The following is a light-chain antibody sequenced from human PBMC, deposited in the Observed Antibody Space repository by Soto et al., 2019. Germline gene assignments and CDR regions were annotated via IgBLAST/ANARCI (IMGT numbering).Light chain of an antibody. J-gene: IGKJ5*01. V-gene: IGKV2-30*01. CDR1: QSLVYSDGIAY. Sequence: DVVMTQSALSLPVTLGQTASISCRSNQSLVYSDGIAYFSWFQQRPGRSPRRLIYKVSNRDSGVPARFSGSGSGTDFALKISRVDADDVGVYYCMQATHWPITFGQGTRLEIK. CDR3: MQATHWPIT. CDR2: KVS.